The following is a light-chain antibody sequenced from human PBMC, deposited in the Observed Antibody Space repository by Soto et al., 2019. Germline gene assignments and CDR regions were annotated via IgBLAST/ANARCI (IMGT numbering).Light chain of an antibody. CDR1: NVGSKS. CDR2: DDS. V-gene: IGLV3-21*02. Sequence: SYELTQPPSVSVAPGQTATVTCGGNNVGSKSVHWYQQKPGQAPVLVVYDDSDRPSGIPERLSGSNSGNTATLTIGRVEAGDEADYYCQVWDTTSDQGVFGTGTKLTVL. J-gene: IGLJ1*01. CDR3: QVWDTTSDQGV.